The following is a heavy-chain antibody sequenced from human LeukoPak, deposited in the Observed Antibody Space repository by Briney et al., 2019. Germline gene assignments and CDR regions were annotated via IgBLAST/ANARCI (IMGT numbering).Heavy chain of an antibody. Sequence: GGSLTLSCAASGFTFSNYAVSWVRQAPGKGLEWISGISASGINTYSADSVKGRITISRDNSKNTLSLQMSSLRAEDTAVYYCARDMFTTGWSAFDIWGPGTMVTVSS. CDR2: ISASGINT. V-gene: IGHV3-23*01. J-gene: IGHJ3*02. CDR1: GFTFSNYA. D-gene: IGHD6-19*01. CDR3: ARDMFTTGWSAFDI.